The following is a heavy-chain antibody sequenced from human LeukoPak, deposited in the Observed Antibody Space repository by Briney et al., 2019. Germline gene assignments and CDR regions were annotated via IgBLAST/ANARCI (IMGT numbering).Heavy chain of an antibody. CDR2: IYTSGSA. D-gene: IGHD6-13*01. J-gene: IGHJ6*03. V-gene: IGHV4-61*02. CDR1: GGSISSGSYY. Sequence: SETLSLTCTVSGGSISSGSYYWSWIRRPAGKGLEWIRRIYTSGSAYYNPSLKSRVTISVDTSKNQFSLKLSSVTAADTAVYYCARGSSSWYYYYYYYMDVWGKGTTVTVSS. CDR3: ARGSSSWYYYYYYYMDV.